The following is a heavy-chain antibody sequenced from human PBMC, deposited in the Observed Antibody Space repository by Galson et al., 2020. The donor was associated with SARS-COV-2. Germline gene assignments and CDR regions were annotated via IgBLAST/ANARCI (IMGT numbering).Heavy chain of an antibody. CDR1: GGSISSSSYY. D-gene: IGHD4-17*01. Sequence: ASETLSLTCTVSGGSISSSSYYWGWIRQPPGKGLEWIGSIYYSGSTYYNPSLKSRVTISVDTSKNQFSLKLSSVTAADTAVYYCARHYGDFEGLDYWGQGTLVTVSS. V-gene: IGHV4-39*01. CDR2: IYYSGST. CDR3: ARHYGDFEGLDY. J-gene: IGHJ4*02.